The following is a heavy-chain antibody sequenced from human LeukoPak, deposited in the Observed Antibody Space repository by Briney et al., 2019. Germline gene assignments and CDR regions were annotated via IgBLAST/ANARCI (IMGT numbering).Heavy chain of an antibody. CDR2: IKQDGGEE. J-gene: IGHJ4*02. Sequence: GGSLRLSCAVSGFTFGNYYMSWVRQAPGKGLEWVANIKQDGGEEYYVDSVKGRFTISRDNAKNSLYLQMNSLRAEDTAVYLCVSTMTFDHWGQGTLVTVSS. CDR3: VSTMTFDH. V-gene: IGHV3-7*01. D-gene: IGHD3-22*01. CDR1: GFTFGNYY.